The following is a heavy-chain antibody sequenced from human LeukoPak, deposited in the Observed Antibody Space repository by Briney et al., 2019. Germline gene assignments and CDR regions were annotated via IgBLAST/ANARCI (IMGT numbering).Heavy chain of an antibody. J-gene: IGHJ6*02. V-gene: IGHV1-69*13. CDR3: ARDQLLSDYGGNTYYYYGMDV. Sequence: SVKVSCKASGGTFSSYAISWVRQAPGQGLEWMGGIIPIFGTANYAQKFQGRVTITADESTSTAYMELSSLRSEDTAVYYCARDQLLSDYGGNTYYYYGMDVWGQGTTVTVSS. D-gene: IGHD4-23*01. CDR1: GGTFSSYA. CDR2: IIPIFGTA.